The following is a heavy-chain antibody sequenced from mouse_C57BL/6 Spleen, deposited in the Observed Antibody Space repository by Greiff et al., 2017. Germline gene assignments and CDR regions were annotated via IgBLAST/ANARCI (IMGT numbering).Heavy chain of an antibody. J-gene: IGHJ4*01. CDR2: IDPSDSYT. V-gene: IGHV1-59*01. CDR3: ARSGYYSNYKAMDY. CDR1: GYTFTSYW. D-gene: IGHD2-5*01. Sequence: QVQLQQPGAELVRPGTSVKLSCKASGYTFTSYWMHWVKQRPGQGLEWIGVIDPSDSYTNYNQKFKGKATLTVDTSSSTAYMQLSSLTSEDSAVYYCARSGYYSNYKAMDYWGQGTSVTVSS.